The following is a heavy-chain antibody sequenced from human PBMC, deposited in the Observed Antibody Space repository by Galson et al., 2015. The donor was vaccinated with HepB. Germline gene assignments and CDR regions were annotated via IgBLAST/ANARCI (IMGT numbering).Heavy chain of an antibody. Sequence: SVKVSCKVSGYTLTELSMHWVRQAPGKGLEWMGGFDPEDGETIYAQKFQGRVTMTEDTSTDTAYMELSSLRSEDTAVYYCATSPSGVRGYYYGMDAWGQGTTVTVSS. D-gene: IGHD3-10*01. V-gene: IGHV1-24*01. CDR3: ATSPSGVRGYYYGMDA. J-gene: IGHJ6*02. CDR2: FDPEDGET. CDR1: GYTLTELS.